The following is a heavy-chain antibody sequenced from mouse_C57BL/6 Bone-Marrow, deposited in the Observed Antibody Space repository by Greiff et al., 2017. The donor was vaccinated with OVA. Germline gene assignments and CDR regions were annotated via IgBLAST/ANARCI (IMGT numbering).Heavy chain of an antibody. CDR3: TRSPLFDYGSDMDY. Sequence: VQLQQSGAELVRPGASVTLSCKASGYTFTDYEMHWVKQTPVHGLEWIGAIDPETGGTAYNQKFKGKAILTADKSSSTAYMELRSLTSEDSAVYYCTRSPLFDYGSDMDYWGQGTSVTVSS. J-gene: IGHJ4*01. V-gene: IGHV1-15*01. CDR2: IDPETGGT. CDR1: GYTFTDYE. D-gene: IGHD1-1*01.